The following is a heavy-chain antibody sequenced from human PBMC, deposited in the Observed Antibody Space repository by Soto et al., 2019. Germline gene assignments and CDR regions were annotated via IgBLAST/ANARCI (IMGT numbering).Heavy chain of an antibody. J-gene: IGHJ6*02. CDR1: GFTFRNYD. CDR3: ARTDSDVDGLDV. Sequence: EVQLVESGGGLVQPGGSLRLSCEASGFTFRNYDMHWVRQGTGKGLEWVSGISAAGDPDYADSVEGRFTISRENAQNSCFLQMNSRRVGDTAVYYWARTDSDVDGLDVWGQGPGVIVSS. V-gene: IGHV3-13*05. CDR2: ISAAGDP. D-gene: IGHD2-21*02.